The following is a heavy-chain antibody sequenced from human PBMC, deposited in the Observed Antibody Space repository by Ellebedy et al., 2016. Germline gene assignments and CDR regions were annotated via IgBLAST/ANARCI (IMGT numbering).Heavy chain of an antibody. CDR3: ARDYSGSYYVTSDY. V-gene: IGHV3-23*01. J-gene: IGHJ4*02. CDR2: ISGSGGST. Sequence: GESLKISXAASGFTFSSYAMSWVRQAPGKGLEWVSAISGSGGSTYYADSVKGRFTISRDNSKNMVYVQMNSLRAEDTAVYYCARDYSGSYYVTSDYWGQGTLVTVSS. D-gene: IGHD1-26*01. CDR1: GFTFSSYA.